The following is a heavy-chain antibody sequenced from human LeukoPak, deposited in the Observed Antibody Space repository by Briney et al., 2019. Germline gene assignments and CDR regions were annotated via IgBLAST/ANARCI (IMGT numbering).Heavy chain of an antibody. V-gene: IGHV4-34*01. CDR3: ARGGQGGIPFDY. J-gene: IGHJ4*02. Sequence: SSETLSLTCAVYGGSFSGYYWSWIRQPPGKGLEWIGEINHSGSTNYNPSLKSRVTISVDTSKNQFSLKLSSVTAADTAVYYCARGGQGGIPFDYWGQGTLVTVSS. CDR2: INHSGST. CDR1: GGSFSGYY. D-gene: IGHD2-15*01.